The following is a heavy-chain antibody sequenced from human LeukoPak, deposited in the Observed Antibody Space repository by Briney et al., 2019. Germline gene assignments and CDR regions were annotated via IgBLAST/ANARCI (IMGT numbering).Heavy chain of an antibody. V-gene: IGHV3-21*01. CDR2: ISSSSSYI. CDR1: GFTFSSYS. CDR3: AREPPDCSSTSCYGAYGMDV. Sequence: GGSLRPSCAASGFTFSSYSMNWVRQAPGKGLEWVSSISSSSSYIYYADSAKGRFTISRDNAKNSLYLQMNSLRAEDTAVYYCAREPPDCSSTSCYGAYGMDVWGQGTTVTVSS. J-gene: IGHJ6*02. D-gene: IGHD2-2*01.